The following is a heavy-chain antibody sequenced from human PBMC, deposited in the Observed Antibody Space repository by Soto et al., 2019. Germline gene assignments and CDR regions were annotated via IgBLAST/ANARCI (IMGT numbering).Heavy chain of an antibody. V-gene: IGHV4-31*03. D-gene: IGHD4-17*01. CDR2: IYYSGST. Sequence: PSETLSLTCTVSGGSISSGGYYWSWIRQHPGKGLEWIGYIYYSGSTYYNPSLKSRVTISVDTSKNQFSLKLSSVTAADTAVYYCARLPQTHGDYDLGDAFDIWGQGTMVTVSS. CDR3: ARLPQTHGDYDLGDAFDI. CDR1: GGSISSGGYY. J-gene: IGHJ3*02.